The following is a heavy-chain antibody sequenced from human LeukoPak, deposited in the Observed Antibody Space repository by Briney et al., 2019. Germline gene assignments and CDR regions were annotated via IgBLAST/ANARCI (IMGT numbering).Heavy chain of an antibody. CDR1: GFTVSNNY. V-gene: IGHV3-23*01. CDR2: ISGSGGST. D-gene: IGHD3-22*01. Sequence: PGGSLRLSCAASGFTVSNNYMSWVRQAPGKGLEWVSAISGSGGSTYYADSVKGRFTISRDNSKNTLYLQMNSLRAEDTAVYYCARDYYDSSGYPDYWGQGTLVTVSS. CDR3: ARDYYDSSGYPDY. J-gene: IGHJ4*02.